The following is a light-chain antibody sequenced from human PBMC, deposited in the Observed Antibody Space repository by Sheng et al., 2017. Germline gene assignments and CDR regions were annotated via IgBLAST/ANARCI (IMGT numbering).Light chain of an antibody. CDR1: QSVSSD. CDR2: GAS. V-gene: IGKV3D-15*01. Sequence: EIVVTQSPATLSLSPGDTATLSCRASQSVSSDLAWYQQKPGQAPRLLIYGASTRATGIPARFSGSGSGTDFTLTISSLQPDDFATYYCQQYNSYPFTFGPGTKVDIK. CDR3: QQYNSYPFT. J-gene: IGKJ3*01.